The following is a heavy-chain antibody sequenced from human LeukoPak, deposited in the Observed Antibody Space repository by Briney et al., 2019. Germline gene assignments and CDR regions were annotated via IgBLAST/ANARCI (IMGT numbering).Heavy chain of an antibody. D-gene: IGHD3-3*01. CDR3: ARGRGLGVVSPYFDY. Sequence: GGPLRLSCVVSGFSVSNNYIIWVRQAPGNGLERVSVIYGDGRTSHSASVRGRFTISRDNSKNIVSLQMNNLRAEDTAVYCCARGRGLGVVSPYFDYWGQGTLVTVSS. J-gene: IGHJ4*02. CDR2: IYGDGRT. CDR1: GFSVSNNY. V-gene: IGHV3-53*01.